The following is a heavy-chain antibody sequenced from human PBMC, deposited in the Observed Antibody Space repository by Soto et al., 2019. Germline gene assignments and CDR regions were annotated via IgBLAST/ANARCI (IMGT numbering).Heavy chain of an antibody. D-gene: IGHD3-16*01. CDR3: ARARGGDYVDY. CDR1: GGSISRGGYY. V-gene: IGHV4-31*03. J-gene: IGHJ4*02. CDR2: IYYTGST. Sequence: QVQLQESGPGLVKPSQTLSLTCTVSGGSISRGGYYWTWIRQHPGKGLEWVGYIYYTGSTYYNPSLKSRVSISVDTSKNQFSLRLSSVTAAATAVYYCARARGGDYVDYWGQGTLVTVSS.